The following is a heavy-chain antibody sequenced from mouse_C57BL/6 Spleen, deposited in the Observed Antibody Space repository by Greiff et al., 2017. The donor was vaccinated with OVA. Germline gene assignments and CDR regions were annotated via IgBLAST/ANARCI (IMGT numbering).Heavy chain of an antibody. J-gene: IGHJ2*01. CDR2: IYPGGGYT. CDR3: ARRDGYYLDY. Sequence: QVQLQQSGAELVRPGISVKMSCKASGYTFTNYWIGWAKQRPGHGLEWIGDIYPGGGYTNYNEKFKGKATLTADKSSSTAYMQFSSLTSEDSAIYYCARRDGYYLDYWGQGTTLTVSS. D-gene: IGHD2-3*01. V-gene: IGHV1-63*01. CDR1: GYTFTNYW.